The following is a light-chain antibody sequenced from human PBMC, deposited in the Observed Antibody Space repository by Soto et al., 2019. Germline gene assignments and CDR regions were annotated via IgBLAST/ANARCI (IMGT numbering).Light chain of an antibody. J-gene: IGLJ3*02. CDR1: SSDIGGYNY. CDR2: EVS. Sequence: QSALTQPASVSGSPGQSITISCTGSSSDIGGYNYVSWYQQYPGKAPKLMIFEVSNRPSGVSNRFSASKSGNTASLTISGLQAEDETDYYCSSYTNSGTWVFGGGTKRTVL. CDR3: SSYTNSGTWV. V-gene: IGLV2-14*01.